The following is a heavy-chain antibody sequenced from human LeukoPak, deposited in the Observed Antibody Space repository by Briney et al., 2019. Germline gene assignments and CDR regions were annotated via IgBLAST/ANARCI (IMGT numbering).Heavy chain of an antibody. J-gene: IGHJ6*02. CDR3: ARRYTYGYGMDV. D-gene: IGHD5-18*01. CDR1: GFTFSSYS. Sequence: PGGSLRLSCAASGFTFSSYSMNWVRQAPGKGLEWVSYISSSISTIYYADSVKGRFTISRDNAKNSLYLQMNSLRAEDTAVYYCARRYTYGYGMDVWGQGTTVTVSS. CDR2: ISSSISTI. V-gene: IGHV3-48*04.